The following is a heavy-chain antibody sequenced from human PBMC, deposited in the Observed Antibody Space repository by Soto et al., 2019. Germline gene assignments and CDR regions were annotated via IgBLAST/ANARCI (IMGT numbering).Heavy chain of an antibody. J-gene: IGHJ4*02. Sequence: QVQLVESGGGVVQPGRSLRLSCAASGFIFNNYGMHWVRQAPGKGLEWVAVIWCDGSNKYYADSVKGRFTISRDNAKNTLYLQMSSLRGEDTAVYYCASGDSSGNYWGQVTLVTDSS. CDR3: ASGDSSGNY. CDR2: IWCDGSNK. CDR1: GFIFNNYG. V-gene: IGHV3-33*01. D-gene: IGHD3-22*01.